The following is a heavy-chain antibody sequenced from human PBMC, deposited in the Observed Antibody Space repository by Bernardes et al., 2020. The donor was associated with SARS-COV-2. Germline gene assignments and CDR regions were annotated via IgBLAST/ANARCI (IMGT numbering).Heavy chain of an antibody. Sequence: GGSLRLSRAASGFTFSTYGMHWVRQAPGKGLEWVAVIWYDGSNKYYADSVKGRFTISRDNSKNTLYLQMNSLRAEDTALYYCAGSIDREGNWFDPWGQGTLVTVSS. CDR3: AGSIDREGNWFDP. CDR1: GFTFSTYG. D-gene: IGHD1-26*01. V-gene: IGHV3-33*01. CDR2: IWYDGSNK. J-gene: IGHJ5*02.